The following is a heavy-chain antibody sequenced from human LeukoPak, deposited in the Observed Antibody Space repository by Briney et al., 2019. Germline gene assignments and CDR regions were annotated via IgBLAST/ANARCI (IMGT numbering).Heavy chain of an antibody. Sequence: ASVKVSCKASGGTFSSYAISWVRQAPGQGLEWMGRIIPILGIANYAQKFQGRVTITADKSTSTAYMELSSLRSEDTAIYYCARVKSRWNDEAFNWFDPWGQGTLVTVSS. CDR3: ARVKSRWNDEAFNWFDP. CDR1: GGTFSSYA. CDR2: IIPILGIA. V-gene: IGHV1-69*04. J-gene: IGHJ5*02. D-gene: IGHD1-1*01.